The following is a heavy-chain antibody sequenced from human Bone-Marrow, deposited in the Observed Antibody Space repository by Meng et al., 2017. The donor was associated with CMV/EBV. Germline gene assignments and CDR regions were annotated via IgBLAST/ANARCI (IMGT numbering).Heavy chain of an antibody. V-gene: IGHV2-5*01. CDR2: IYWNDDK. J-gene: IGHJ4*02. CDR1: GFSLSTSGAG. CDR3: AHTPDVLRGNDWLYYFDH. D-gene: IGHD3-9*01. Sequence: SGPTLVKPTQTLTLTCTVAGFSLSTSGAGVAWIRQAPGKALEWLGLIYWNDDKRYSPSLKSRLTLTKDTSKNLVVLTMIDVDPLDTATYFRAHTPDVLRGNDWLYYFDHWGLGTLVTVSS.